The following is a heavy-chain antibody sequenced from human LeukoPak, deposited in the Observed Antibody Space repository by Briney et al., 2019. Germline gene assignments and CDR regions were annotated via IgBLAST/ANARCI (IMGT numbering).Heavy chain of an antibody. D-gene: IGHD4-17*01. CDR2: IYWDADE. CDR1: GFSLSTSGVD. V-gene: IGHV2-5*02. J-gene: IGHJ4*02. CDR3: AHIAYGDYNDYFDY. Sequence: SGPTLVKPTQTLTLTCTFSGFSLSTSGVDVGWIRQPPGRALEWLALIYWDADERYSPSLKNRLTITKDTSKNQLVLTMTNIDPVDTATYYCAHIAYGDYNDYFDYWGQGTLVTVSS.